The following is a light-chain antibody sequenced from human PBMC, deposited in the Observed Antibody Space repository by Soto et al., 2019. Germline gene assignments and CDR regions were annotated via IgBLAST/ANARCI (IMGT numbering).Light chain of an antibody. CDR2: DVS. J-gene: IGLJ2*01. V-gene: IGLV2-14*01. CDR1: NSDIGTYIY. CDR3: SSYTASRTK. Sequence: QSALTQPASVSGSPGQSITISCTGTNSDIGTYIYVSWYQQHPGKAPKLLIYDVSNRPSGASNRFSGSKSGNTASLTISGLQAEDEADYYCSSYTASRTKFGGGTKLTVL.